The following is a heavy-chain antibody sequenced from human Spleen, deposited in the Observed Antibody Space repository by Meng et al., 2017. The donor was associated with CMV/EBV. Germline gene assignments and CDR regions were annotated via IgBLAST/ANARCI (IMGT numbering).Heavy chain of an antibody. V-gene: IGHV3-30*04. J-gene: IGHJ4*02. CDR1: GFTFSAYA. CDR2: ISYEGSNQ. Sequence: AASGFTFSAYAMHWVRKAPGQGLEWVAAISYEGSNQYYADSVKGRFTISRDNSKNTLYLQMNSLRAEDTAVYYCARVHDFWSGPPDYWGQGTLVTVSS. CDR3: ARVHDFWSGPPDY. D-gene: IGHD3-3*01.